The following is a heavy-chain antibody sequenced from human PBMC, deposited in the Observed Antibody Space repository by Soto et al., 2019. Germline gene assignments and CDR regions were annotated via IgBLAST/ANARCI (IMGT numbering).Heavy chain of an antibody. CDR2: ISWNSGRI. CDR1: GLSIDDSA. D-gene: IGHD4-17*01. V-gene: IGHV3-9*01. CDR3: VKAFKAYTVTTYFEH. Sequence: HLVESGGGLVQPGRSLRLSCVASGLSIDDSAMHWVRQVPGKGLEWVSGISWNSGRIGYADSVKGRFTISRDNAKSSLYLQMDSLRPEDTALYYCVKAFKAYTVTTYFEHWGCGALVTVSS. J-gene: IGHJ4*01.